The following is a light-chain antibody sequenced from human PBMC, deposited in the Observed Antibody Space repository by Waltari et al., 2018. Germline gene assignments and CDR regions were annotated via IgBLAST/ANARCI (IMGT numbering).Light chain of an antibody. CDR3: QQYHSPPQT. V-gene: IGKV4-1*01. Sequence: DIVMTQSPDSLAVSLGERATINCKSSQSVLYTTHNKNYLAWYQQKPGQPPKLLIYWASTRESGVPDRFSGSGSGTNFTLTISSLQAEDVAVYYCQQYHSPPQTFGGGTKVEIK. CDR2: WAS. CDR1: QSVLYTTHNKNY. J-gene: IGKJ4*01.